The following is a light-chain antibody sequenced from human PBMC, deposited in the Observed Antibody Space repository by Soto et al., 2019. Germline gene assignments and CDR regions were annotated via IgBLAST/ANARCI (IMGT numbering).Light chain of an antibody. J-gene: IGKJ1*01. CDR3: QQYNNYPWT. Sequence: DIQMTQSPSTLSASVGDRVTITCRASQSISIWLAWYQQKPGKAPNLLISKASSLESGDPSRFIGSGSGTEFTLTISSLQPDDFATYYCQQYNNYPWTFGQGTKVEIK. CDR2: KAS. CDR1: QSISIW. V-gene: IGKV1-5*03.